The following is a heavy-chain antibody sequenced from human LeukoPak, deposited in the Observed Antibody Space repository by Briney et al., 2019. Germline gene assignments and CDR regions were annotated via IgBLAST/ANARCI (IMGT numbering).Heavy chain of an antibody. CDR1: GGSISSYY. J-gene: IGHJ6*04. Sequence: SETLSLTCTVSGGSISSYYWSWIRQPPGKGLEWIGYIYYGGSTNYNPSLKSRVTISVDTSRNQFSLKLSSVTAADTAVYYCARGYGSGSYPPAYYGMDVWGKGTTVTVSS. D-gene: IGHD3-10*01. V-gene: IGHV4-59*01. CDR3: ARGYGSGSYPPAYYGMDV. CDR2: IYYGGST.